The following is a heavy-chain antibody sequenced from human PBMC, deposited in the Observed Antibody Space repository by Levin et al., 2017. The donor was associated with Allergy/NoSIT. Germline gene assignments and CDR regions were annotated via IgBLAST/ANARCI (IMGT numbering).Heavy chain of an antibody. CDR3: ARAEVGSEH. J-gene: IGHJ4*02. V-gene: IGHV4-61*02. Sequence: ASETLSLTCKVSGGSISSGSYYWSWIRQPAAKGLEWIGRIYSSGSANYNPSLKSRVTISVDTSKNQFSLKLSAVTAADTAVYYCARAEVGSEHWGQGTLVTVSS. CDR2: IYSSGSA. D-gene: IGHD3-10*01. CDR1: GGSISSGSYY.